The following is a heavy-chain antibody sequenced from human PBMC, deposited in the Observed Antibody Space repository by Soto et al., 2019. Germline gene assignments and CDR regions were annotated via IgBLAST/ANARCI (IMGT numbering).Heavy chain of an antibody. CDR3: ARPYYDILTGYYPQELDY. J-gene: IGHJ4*02. CDR1: GYTFTSYY. Sequence: QVQLVQSGAEVKKPGASVKVSCKASGYTFTSYYMHWVRQAPGQGLEWMGIINPSGGSTSYAQKFQGRVTMTRDTSTSTVYMELSSLRSEDTAVYYCARPYYDILTGYYPQELDYWGQGTLVTVSS. D-gene: IGHD3-9*01. V-gene: IGHV1-46*03. CDR2: INPSGGST.